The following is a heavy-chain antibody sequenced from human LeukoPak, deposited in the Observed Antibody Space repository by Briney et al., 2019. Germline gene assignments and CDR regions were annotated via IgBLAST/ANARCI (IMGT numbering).Heavy chain of an antibody. D-gene: IGHD4-17*01. V-gene: IGHV3-53*01. Sequence: GGSLRRSCAASGFTVSSNYMSWVRQAPGKGLEWVSVIYSGGSTYYADSVRGRFTISRDNSKNTLHLQMNSLRAEDTAVYYCARDNGYGDYRYWGQGTLVTVSS. CDR3: ARDNGYGDYRY. J-gene: IGHJ4*02. CDR1: GFTVSSNY. CDR2: IYSGGST.